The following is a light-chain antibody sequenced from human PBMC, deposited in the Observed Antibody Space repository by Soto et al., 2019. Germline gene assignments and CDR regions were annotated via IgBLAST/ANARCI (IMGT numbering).Light chain of an antibody. CDR2: DTS. J-gene: IGKJ2*01. CDR1: QSVAGY. Sequence: ELVLTQSPATLSLSPGERATLSCRASQSVAGYLAWYQQKPGQGPRLLIYDTSNRATGAPPRFSGSGSGTDFTLTICSLEPEDFAIYYCQHRSNWRMYTFGQGTKLEIK. V-gene: IGKV3-11*01. CDR3: QHRSNWRMYT.